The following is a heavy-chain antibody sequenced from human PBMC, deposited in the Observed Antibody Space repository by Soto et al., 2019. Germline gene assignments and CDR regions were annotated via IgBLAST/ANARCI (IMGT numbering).Heavy chain of an antibody. J-gene: IGHJ4*02. CDR3: ARSVAVAGRIDY. Sequence: GASVKVSCKASGYTFTSYYMHWVRQATGQGLEWMGIINPSGGSTSYAQKFQGRVTMTRDTTTSTVYMELSSLRSEDTAVYYCARSVAVAGRIDYWGQGTLVTVSS. CDR2: INPSGGST. CDR1: GYTFTSYY. V-gene: IGHV1-46*01. D-gene: IGHD6-19*01.